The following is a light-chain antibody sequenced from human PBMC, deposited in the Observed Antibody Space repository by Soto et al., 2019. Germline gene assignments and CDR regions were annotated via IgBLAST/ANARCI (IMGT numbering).Light chain of an antibody. V-gene: IGLV2-14*01. J-gene: IGLJ2*01. CDR1: SSDVGGYNY. CDR3: SSYTSSSTLVV. Sequence: QSALTQPASVSGSPGQSITISCTGTSSDVGGYNYVSWYQQHPGKAPKLMIYEVSNRPSGVSNRFSGSKSGNTASLTISGLQAEDEADYYCSSYTSSSTLVVFFGGTKVTVL. CDR2: EVS.